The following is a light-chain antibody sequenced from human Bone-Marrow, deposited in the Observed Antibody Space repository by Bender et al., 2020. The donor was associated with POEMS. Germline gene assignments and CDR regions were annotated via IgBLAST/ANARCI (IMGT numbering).Light chain of an antibody. J-gene: IGLJ2*01. Sequence: SYVLTQPPSVSVGPGETASLMCGGDNIGSKSVQWYQQKPGQAPVLVLYDDTDRPSGIPERFSGSNSGNTATLTISRVEAGDEADYYCQVWDRISEHLVFGGGTKLTVL. CDR3: QVWDRISEHLV. CDR2: DDT. CDR1: NIGSKS. V-gene: IGLV3-21*02.